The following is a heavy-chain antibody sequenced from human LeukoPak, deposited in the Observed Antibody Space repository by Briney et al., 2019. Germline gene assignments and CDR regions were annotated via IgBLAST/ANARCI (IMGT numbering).Heavy chain of an antibody. V-gene: IGHV3-30*03. J-gene: IGHJ4*02. D-gene: IGHD3-3*01. CDR3: ARDEGRFLEWFADY. CDR1: GFTFSSYG. CDR2: ISYDGSNK. Sequence: GGSLRLSCAASGFTFSSYGMHWVRQAPGKGLEWVAVISYDGSNKYYADSVKGRFTISRDNSKNTMSLQMNSLRAEDTAIYYCARDEGRFLEWFADYWGQGTLVTVSS.